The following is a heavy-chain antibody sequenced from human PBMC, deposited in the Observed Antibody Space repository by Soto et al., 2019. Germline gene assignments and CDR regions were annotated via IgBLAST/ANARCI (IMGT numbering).Heavy chain of an antibody. CDR1: GFTFSSYG. CDR3: AKDSTIVVVTTGFDY. J-gene: IGHJ4*02. Sequence: GGSLRLSCAASGFTFSSYGMHWVRQAPGKGLEWVAVISYDGSNKYYADSVKGRFTISRDNSKNTLYLQMNSLRAEDTAVYYYAKDSTIVVVTTGFDYWGQGTLVTVSS. CDR2: ISYDGSNK. D-gene: IGHD2-21*02. V-gene: IGHV3-30*18.